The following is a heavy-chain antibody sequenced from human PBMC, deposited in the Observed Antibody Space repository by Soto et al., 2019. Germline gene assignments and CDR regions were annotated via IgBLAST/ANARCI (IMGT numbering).Heavy chain of an antibody. V-gene: IGHV3-23*01. CDR1: GFTFSSYA. D-gene: IGHD3-3*01. J-gene: IGHJ4*02. CDR2: ISGSGGST. CDR3: AKGPDFWSGYMVGGFDY. Sequence: GGSLRLSCAASGFTFSSYAMSWVRQAPGKGLEWVSAISGSGGSTYYADSVKGRFTISRDNSKNTLYLQMNSLRAEDTAVYYCAKGPDFWSGYMVGGFDYWGQGTLVTVSS.